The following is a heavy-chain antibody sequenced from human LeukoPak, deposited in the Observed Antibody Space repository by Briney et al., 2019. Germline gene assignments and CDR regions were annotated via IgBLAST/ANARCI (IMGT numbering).Heavy chain of an antibody. V-gene: IGHV3-21*01. CDR1: GFTCSSYS. CDR3: ASPKRLYGDYIFDY. CDR2: ISSSSSYI. J-gene: IGHJ4*02. D-gene: IGHD4-17*01. Sequence: KPGGSLRLSCAASGFTCSSYSMNWFRQAPGKGLEWVSSISSSSSYIYYADSVKGRFTISRDNAKNSLYLQMNSLRAEATAVYYCASPKRLYGDYIFDYWGQGTLVTVSS.